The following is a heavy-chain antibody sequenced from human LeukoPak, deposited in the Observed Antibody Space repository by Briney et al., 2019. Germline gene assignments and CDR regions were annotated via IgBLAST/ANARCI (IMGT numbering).Heavy chain of an antibody. V-gene: IGHV4-34*01. Sequence: GSLRLSCAASGFTFSSYWMSWIRQPPGKGLEWIGEINHSGSTNYNPSLKSRVTISVDTSKNQFSLKLSSVTAADTAVYYCARLMDTAMVPWYFDLWGRGTLVTVSS. D-gene: IGHD5-18*01. CDR1: GFTFSSYW. J-gene: IGHJ2*01. CDR3: ARLMDTAMVPWYFDL. CDR2: INHSGST.